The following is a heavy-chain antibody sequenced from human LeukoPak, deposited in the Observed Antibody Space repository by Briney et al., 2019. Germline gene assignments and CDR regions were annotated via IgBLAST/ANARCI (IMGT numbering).Heavy chain of an antibody. D-gene: IGHD4-23*01. CDR3: ARFDYGGNLGFDY. V-gene: IGHV3-33*01. J-gene: IGHJ4*02. Sequence: PGGSLRLSCAASGFTFSSYGMHWVRQAPGKGLEWVAVIWYDGSNKYYADSVKGRFTISRDNSKNTLYLQMNSLRVEDTAVYYCARFDYGGNLGFDYWGQGTLVTVSS. CDR2: IWYDGSNK. CDR1: GFTFSSYG.